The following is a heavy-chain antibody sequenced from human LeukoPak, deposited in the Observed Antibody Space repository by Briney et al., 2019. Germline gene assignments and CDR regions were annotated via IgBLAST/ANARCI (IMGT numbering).Heavy chain of an antibody. CDR2: ISGSGGST. CDR3: VRDHVGGSCVDCPLGDAFDT. D-gene: IGHD2-15*01. J-gene: IGHJ3*02. V-gene: IGHV3-23*01. Sequence: PGGSLRLSCAASGLTLSNYAMSWVRQAPGKGLEWVSAISGSGGSTYYADSVKGRFTISRDNSKNTLYLQMNSLRAEDSAMYYCVRDHVGGSCVDCPLGDAFDTWGQGTMVTVSS. CDR1: GLTLSNYA.